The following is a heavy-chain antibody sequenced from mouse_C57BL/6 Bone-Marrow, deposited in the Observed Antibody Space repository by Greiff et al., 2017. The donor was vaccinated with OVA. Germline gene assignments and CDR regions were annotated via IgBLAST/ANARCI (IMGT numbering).Heavy chain of an antibody. J-gene: IGHJ2*01. CDR1: GYTFTSYW. CDR2: IDPSASYT. CDR3: ARWDYLFDY. V-gene: IGHV1-50*01. Sequence: QVQLQQPGAELVKPGASVKLSCKASGYTFTSYWMQWVKQRPGQGLEWIGEIDPSASYTKYNQKFKGKATLTVDTSSSTAYMQHSRLTSEDSAFYYCARWDYLFDYWGQGTTLTVSS. D-gene: IGHD2-4*01.